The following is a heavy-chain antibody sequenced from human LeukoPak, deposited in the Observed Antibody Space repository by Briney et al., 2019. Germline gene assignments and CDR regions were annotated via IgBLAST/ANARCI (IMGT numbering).Heavy chain of an antibody. CDR1: GGSISSYY. V-gene: IGHV4-59*08. CDR3: ARGYTSGWVTSLDY. CDR2: IYYSGGT. J-gene: IGHJ4*02. D-gene: IGHD6-19*01. Sequence: SETLSLTCTVSGGSISSYYWSWIRQPPGKGLEWIGYIYYSGGTNYNPSLKSRVTISVDTSKNQFSLKLSSVTATDTAVYYCARGYTSGWVTSLDYWGQGTLVTVSS.